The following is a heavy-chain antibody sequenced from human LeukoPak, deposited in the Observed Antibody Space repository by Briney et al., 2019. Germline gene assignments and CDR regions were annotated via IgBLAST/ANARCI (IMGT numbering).Heavy chain of an antibody. CDR3: AKDQSYDEYAGVNWFDP. D-gene: IGHD3-3*01. J-gene: IGHJ5*02. V-gene: IGHV3-23*01. CDR1: GSIFNTYA. Sequence: GGSLRLSCAASGSIFNTYAMSWVRQAPGKWLEWVSVVSGSGGTTYYADSVKGRFTISRDNSKNTLYLQMNSLRAEDTAIYYCAKDQSYDEYAGVNWFDPRGQGILVTVSS. CDR2: VSGSGGTT.